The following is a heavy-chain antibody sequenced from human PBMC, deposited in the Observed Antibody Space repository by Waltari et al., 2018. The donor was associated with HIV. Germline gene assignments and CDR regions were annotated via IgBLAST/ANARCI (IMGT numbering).Heavy chain of an antibody. D-gene: IGHD1-26*01. J-gene: IGHJ4*02. Sequence: EVQLVESGGDLVQPGGSLRLSCAASGFTFSNYLLPWFRQAPGKGLDWVASIKQDGGEIFYVGSVKGRFTISRDNARNSLYLQMNSLRAEDTAVYYCARRVGTGYFDYWGQGILVTVSS. CDR1: GFTFSNYL. CDR2: IKQDGGEI. V-gene: IGHV3-7*01. CDR3: ARRVGTGYFDY.